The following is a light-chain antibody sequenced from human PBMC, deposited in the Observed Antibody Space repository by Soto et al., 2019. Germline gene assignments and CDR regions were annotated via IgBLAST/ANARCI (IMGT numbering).Light chain of an antibody. CDR3: CSYAGSNTFV. CDR1: NSDIGRYNS. J-gene: IGLJ1*01. Sequence: QSVLTQPASVSGSPGQSITISCTGTNSDIGRYNSVSWYQHHPDKAPKLIIYEGNGRPSGVSDRFSGSKSGNTASLTVSGLQAEDEADYYCCSYAGSNTFVFGTGTKVTVL. V-gene: IGLV2-23*01. CDR2: EGN.